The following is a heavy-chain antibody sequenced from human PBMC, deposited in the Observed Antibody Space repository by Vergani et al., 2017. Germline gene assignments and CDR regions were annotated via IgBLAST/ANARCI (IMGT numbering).Heavy chain of an antibody. Sequence: QMQLQESGPGLVKASETLSLTCTVSGDSIISRSYYWGWIRQPPGKGLEWIGSIYNSGTGDSSSSLKSRVTLSADTSKNQFSLRLMSVTAADTAVYYCASGKYYSDSTSHFRGRYFDVWGRGTLVTVPS. CDR1: GDSIISRSYY. CDR2: IYNSGTG. CDR3: ASGKYYSDSTSHFRGRYFDV. J-gene: IGHJ2*01. D-gene: IGHD3-16*01. V-gene: IGHV4-39*01.